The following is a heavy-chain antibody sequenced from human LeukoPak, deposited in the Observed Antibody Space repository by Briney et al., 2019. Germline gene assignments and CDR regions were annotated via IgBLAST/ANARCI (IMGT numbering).Heavy chain of an antibody. CDR1: GFNVSSNY. CDR2: ICGADAA. J-gene: IGHJ4*02. D-gene: IGHD6-13*01. Sequence: PGGSLRLSCAASGFNVSSNYMTWIRQAPGKGLEWVSLICGADAAYYAESVRGRFMISRDNLKNTLFLQMNSLRVEDTAVYYCVTSTGQQFIPYDYWGQGTHVTVSS. V-gene: IGHV3-66*02. CDR3: VTSTGQQFIPYDY.